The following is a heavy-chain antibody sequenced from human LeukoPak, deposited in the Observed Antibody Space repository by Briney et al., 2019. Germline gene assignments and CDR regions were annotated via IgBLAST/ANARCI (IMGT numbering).Heavy chain of an antibody. CDR3: ARLGTGGPLNWFDP. CDR2: VFTSGST. D-gene: IGHD3-16*01. CDR1: GASISRYY. J-gene: IGHJ5*02. V-gene: IGHV4-4*08. Sequence: SETLSLTCSVSGASISRYYWSWIRQPQGKGLELIGYVFTSGSTNYNPSLKSRVTISGDTSKNQFSLKLTSVTAADTAVYYCARLGTGGPLNWFDPWGQGTLVTVSS.